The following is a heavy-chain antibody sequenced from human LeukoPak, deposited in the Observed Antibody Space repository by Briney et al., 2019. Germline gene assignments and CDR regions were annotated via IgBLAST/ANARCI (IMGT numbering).Heavy chain of an antibody. D-gene: IGHD6-25*01. CDR1: GFTFSSYA. CDR3: ARDLGVRRPIAAGTVYYYYYGMDV. V-gene: IGHV3-30-3*01. Sequence: GGSLRLSCAASGFTFSSYAMHWVRQAPGKGLEWVAVISYDGSNKYYADSVKGRFTISRDNSKNTLYLQMNSLRAEDTAVYYCARDLGVRRPIAAGTVYYYYYGMDVWGQGTTVTVSS. CDR2: ISYDGSNK. J-gene: IGHJ6*02.